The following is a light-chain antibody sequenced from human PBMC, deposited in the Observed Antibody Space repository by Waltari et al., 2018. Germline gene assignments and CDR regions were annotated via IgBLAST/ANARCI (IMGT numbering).Light chain of an antibody. Sequence: DIVLTQSPATLSLSPGERATLSCMASQSVTNYLAWYQLKPGQAPRLLIYDASNSATGIPARFSGSGSGTDFTLTISNLEPEDSAVYYCQQRSKWPLTFGGGTKVEIK. CDR2: DAS. J-gene: IGKJ4*01. V-gene: IGKV3-11*01. CDR3: QQRSKWPLT. CDR1: QSVTNY.